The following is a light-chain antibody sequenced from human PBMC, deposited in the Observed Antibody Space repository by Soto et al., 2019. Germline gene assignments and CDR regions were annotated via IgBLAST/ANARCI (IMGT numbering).Light chain of an antibody. CDR1: QSISDT. CDR3: QQYNHWWT. Sequence: ETVMPQSPATLSVSPVRRASLSCRASQSISDTLAWYQQKPGQAPRLLIYSASRRATGFPGRFSGTGSGTEFTLTISSLQSEDSAVYYCQQYNHWWTFGQGTKVDIK. CDR2: SAS. J-gene: IGKJ1*01. V-gene: IGKV3-15*01.